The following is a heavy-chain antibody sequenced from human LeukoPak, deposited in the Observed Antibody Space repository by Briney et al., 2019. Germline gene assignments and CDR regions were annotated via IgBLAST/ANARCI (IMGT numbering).Heavy chain of an antibody. CDR2: IRYDGKYK. J-gene: IGHJ4*02. CDR3: SKDGGRLGDIDY. CDR1: GFVFSDYA. V-gene: IGHV3-30*02. Sequence: GGSLRLSCTVSGFVFSDYAMHWVRQGPGKGLEWVAYIRYDGKYKFYADSVKGRFTISRDNSQKTVSLQMNSLAPADTALYYCSKDGGRLGDIDYWGQGTLVTVSS. D-gene: IGHD3-16*01.